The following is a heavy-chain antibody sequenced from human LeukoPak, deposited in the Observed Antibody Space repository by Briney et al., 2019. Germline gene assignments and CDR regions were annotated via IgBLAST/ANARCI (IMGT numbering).Heavy chain of an antibody. CDR2: IYYSGST. CDR3: ARQTRPLWEGYFDY. V-gene: IGHV4-39*01. Sequence: PSETLSFTCTVSGVSISSSSYYWGWIRQPPGKGLEWIGSIYYSGSTYYNPSLKSRVTISVDTSKNQFSLKLSSVTAADTAVYYCARQTRPLWEGYFDYWGQGTLVTVSS. D-gene: IGHD1-26*01. J-gene: IGHJ4*02. CDR1: GVSISSSSYY.